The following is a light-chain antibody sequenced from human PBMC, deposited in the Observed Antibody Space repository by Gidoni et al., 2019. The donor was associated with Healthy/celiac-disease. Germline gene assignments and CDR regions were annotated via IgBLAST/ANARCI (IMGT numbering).Light chain of an antibody. CDR2: AAS. J-gene: IGKJ4*01. Sequence: DIQMTQSPSSLSASVGDRVTITCRASQSISSYLNWYQQIPGKAPKLLIYAASSLQSGVPSRFSGSGSGTDFTLTISSLQPEDFATYYCQQSYSTPLTFGGXTKVEIK. V-gene: IGKV1-39*01. CDR3: QQSYSTPLT. CDR1: QSISSY.